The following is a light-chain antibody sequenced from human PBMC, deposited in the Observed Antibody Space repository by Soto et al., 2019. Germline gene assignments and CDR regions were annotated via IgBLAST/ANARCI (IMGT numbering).Light chain of an antibody. CDR2: GAS. CDR1: HSVTKNN. J-gene: IGKJ5*01. V-gene: IGKV3-20*01. Sequence: EIVLTQSRGTLSFSPGERCTLSFMASHSVTKNNLNWYQQKPGPAPRLLIYGASIRATGIPDRFSGRGSETDFTLTISRLEPEDFALYYCQQYGSSAPITFGQRTRLEI. CDR3: QQYGSSAPIT.